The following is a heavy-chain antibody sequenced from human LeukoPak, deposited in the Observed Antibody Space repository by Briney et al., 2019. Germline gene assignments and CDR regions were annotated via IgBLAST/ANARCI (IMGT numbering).Heavy chain of an antibody. D-gene: IGHD3-10*01. Sequence: GASVKVSCKASGYTFTGYYMHWVRQAPGQGLEWTGWINPNSGGTNYAQKFQGRVTMTRDTSISTAYMELSRLRSDDTAVYYCARTEYYYGSGSSIDYWGQGTLVTVSS. CDR2: INPNSGGT. CDR1: GYTFTGYY. J-gene: IGHJ4*02. CDR3: ARTEYYYGSGSSIDY. V-gene: IGHV1-2*02.